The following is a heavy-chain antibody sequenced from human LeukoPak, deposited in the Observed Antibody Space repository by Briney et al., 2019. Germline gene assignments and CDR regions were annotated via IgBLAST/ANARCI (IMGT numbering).Heavy chain of an antibody. V-gene: IGHV1-69*05. Sequence: SVKVSCKASGGTFSSYAISWVRQAPGQGLEWMGGIIPIFGTANYAQKFQGRVTITTDGSTNTAYMELSSLRFEDTAVYYCARGGDSYYYYYMDVWGKGTTVTVSS. J-gene: IGHJ6*03. CDR3: ARGGDSYYYYYMDV. CDR1: GGTFSSYA. CDR2: IIPIFGTA.